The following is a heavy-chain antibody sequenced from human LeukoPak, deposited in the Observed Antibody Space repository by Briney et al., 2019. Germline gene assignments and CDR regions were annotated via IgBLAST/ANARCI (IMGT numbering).Heavy chain of an antibody. V-gene: IGHV3-30*02. Sequence: GGSLRLSCAASGFTFSSYAMHWVRQAPGKGLEWVAFIRYDGSNKYYADSVKGRFTISRDNAKNSLYLQMNSLRAEDTAVYYCARDVSGPQPSWGQGTLVTVSS. CDR3: ARDVSGPQPS. CDR2: IRYDGSNK. J-gene: IGHJ5*02. CDR1: GFTFSSYA. D-gene: IGHD1-26*01.